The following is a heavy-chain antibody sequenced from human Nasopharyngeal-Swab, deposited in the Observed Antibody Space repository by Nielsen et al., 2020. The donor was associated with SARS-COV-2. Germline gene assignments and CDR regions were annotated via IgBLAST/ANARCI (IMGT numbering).Heavy chain of an antibody. D-gene: IGHD4-23*01. Sequence: GESLKISCAASGFSFSTIWMHWVRQVPGEGLVWVSRINTDGRRTNYAESVKGRFTISRDNVKNMLYLQMNNLRPEDTAVYYCARDLGGFGGYWGQGTLATVSS. J-gene: IGHJ4*02. V-gene: IGHV3-74*01. CDR3: ARDLGGFGGY. CDR1: GFSFSTIW. CDR2: INTDGRRT.